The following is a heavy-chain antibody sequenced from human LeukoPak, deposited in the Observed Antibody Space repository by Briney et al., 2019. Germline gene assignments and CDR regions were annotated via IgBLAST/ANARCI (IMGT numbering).Heavy chain of an antibody. Sequence: GGSLRLSCAASGFTFSSYAMHWVRQAPGKGLEGVAVISYDGSNKYYADSVKGRFTISRDNSKNTLYLQMNSLRAEDTAVYYCAITMVRGVINDAFDIWGQGTMVTVSS. CDR1: GFTFSSYA. CDR2: ISYDGSNK. V-gene: IGHV3-30-3*01. CDR3: AITMVRGVINDAFDI. J-gene: IGHJ3*02. D-gene: IGHD3-10*01.